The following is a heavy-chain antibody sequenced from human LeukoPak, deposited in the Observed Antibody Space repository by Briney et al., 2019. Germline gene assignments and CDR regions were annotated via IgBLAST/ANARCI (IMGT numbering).Heavy chain of an antibody. J-gene: IGHJ6*02. CDR2: ISSDGSNK. CDR1: GFIFSSYG. Sequence: GGSLRLSCAVSGFIFSSYGMHWVRQAPGKGLEWVAVISSDGSNKYYVDSVKGRFTISRDNSKNTLYLQINSLRTEDTAVYYCAKGEDGYPRAYYYGMDVWGQGTTVTVSS. V-gene: IGHV3-30*18. CDR3: AKGEDGYPRAYYYGMDV. D-gene: IGHD5-24*01.